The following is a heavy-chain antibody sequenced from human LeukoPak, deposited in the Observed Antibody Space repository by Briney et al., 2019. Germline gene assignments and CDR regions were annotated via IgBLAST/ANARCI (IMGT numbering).Heavy chain of an antibody. J-gene: IGHJ6*03. CDR3: ARVIAAGLSYYYYYMEV. CDR1: GFTFSSYA. D-gene: IGHD6-6*01. V-gene: IGHV3-30*01. Sequence: GGSLRLSCAASGFTFSSYAMHWVRRAPGKGLEWVAVISYDGSNKYYADSVKGRFTISRDNSKNTLYLQMNSLRAEDTAVYYCARVIAAGLSYYYYYMEVWGKGTTVTVSS. CDR2: ISYDGSNK.